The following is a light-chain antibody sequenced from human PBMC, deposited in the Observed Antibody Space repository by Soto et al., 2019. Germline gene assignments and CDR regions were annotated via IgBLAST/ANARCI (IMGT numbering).Light chain of an antibody. V-gene: IGKV3-15*01. CDR2: GAS. CDR3: QQYDETVPPVT. Sequence: DIILTQSPAIVSVSPGERATLSCTASRSVSTNLAWYQHKHGQAPRLLIYGASTRVTDIPPRFSGGGSGTEFTLTINYLKSEDFGVYYRQQYDETVPPVTCGGGTKVEI. CDR1: RSVSTN. J-gene: IGKJ4*01.